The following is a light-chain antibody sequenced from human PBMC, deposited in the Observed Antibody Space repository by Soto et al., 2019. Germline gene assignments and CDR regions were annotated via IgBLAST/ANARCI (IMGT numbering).Light chain of an antibody. CDR1: SSNVGSYKL. CDR3: CSSGGSPAYV. V-gene: IGLV2-23*02. CDR2: EVN. J-gene: IGLJ1*01. Sequence: QSVLTQPASVSVSPGQSTTISCTGTSSNVGSYKLVSWYQQHPGKAPKLMIFEVNKRPSGVSNRFSGSKSGNTASLTISGLKVEDEADYYCCSSGGSPAYVFGTGTKVTVL.